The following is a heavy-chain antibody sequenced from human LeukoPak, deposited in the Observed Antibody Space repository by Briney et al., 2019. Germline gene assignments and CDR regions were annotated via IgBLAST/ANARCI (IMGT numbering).Heavy chain of an antibody. V-gene: IGHV3-30-3*01. CDR3: VRSRSSSRYYYDSSGYYGLDY. Sequence: GGSLRLSCAASGFTFYSYAMHWVRQAPGKGLAWVALISHDGTKQYHTDSVKGRFTISRDNSDNTLHLQMNSLRPEDTAVYYCVRSRSSSRYYYDSSGYYGLDYWGQGTLVTVSS. D-gene: IGHD3-22*01. CDR2: ISHDGTKQ. J-gene: IGHJ4*02. CDR1: GFTFYSYA.